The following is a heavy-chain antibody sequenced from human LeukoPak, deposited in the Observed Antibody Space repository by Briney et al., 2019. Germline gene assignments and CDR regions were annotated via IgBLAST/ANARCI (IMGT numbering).Heavy chain of an antibody. J-gene: IGHJ4*02. CDR2: ISWNSGSI. CDR3: AKDRGYRAVAAPFDY. V-gene: IGHV3-9*01. Sequence: GGSLRLSCAAYGFTFDDYAMDWVPHAPGKGLEWVSGISWNSGSIGYADSVKGRFTISRDNSKNTLYLQINSLRAEDKAVYYCAKDRGYRAVAAPFDYWGQGTLVTVSS. D-gene: IGHD6-19*01. CDR1: GFTFDDYA.